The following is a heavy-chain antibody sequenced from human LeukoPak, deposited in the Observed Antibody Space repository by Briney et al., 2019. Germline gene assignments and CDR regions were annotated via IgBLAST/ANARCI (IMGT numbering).Heavy chain of an antibody. CDR2: INPNSGGT. V-gene: IGHV1-2*02. Sequence: ASVKVSCKASGYTFTGYYMHWVRQAPGQGLEWMGWINPNSGGTNYAQKFQGRVTMTRDTSISTAYMELSRLRSDGTAVYYCARETGTTLRHVSYWGQGTLVTVSS. CDR1: GYTFTGYY. D-gene: IGHD1-1*01. CDR3: ARETGTTLRHVSY. J-gene: IGHJ4*02.